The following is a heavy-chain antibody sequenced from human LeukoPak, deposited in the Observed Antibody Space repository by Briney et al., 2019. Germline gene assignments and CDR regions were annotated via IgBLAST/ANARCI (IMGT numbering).Heavy chain of an antibody. V-gene: IGHV1-2*02. CDR2: INPNSGGT. D-gene: IGHD6-19*01. CDR3: ARDLRGNGWFFDY. J-gene: IGHJ4*02. CDR1: GYTFTGHH. Sequence: GSVKVSCKASGYTFTGHHIHWVRQAPGQVLEWMGWINPNSGGTNYAPKFQGRVTMTRDTSISTAYMELGGLRSDDTAVYYCARDLRGNGWFFDYWGQGTLVTVSS.